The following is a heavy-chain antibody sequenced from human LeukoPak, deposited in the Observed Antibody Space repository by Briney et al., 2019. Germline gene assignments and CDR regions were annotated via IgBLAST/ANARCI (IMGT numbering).Heavy chain of an antibody. V-gene: IGHV3-23*01. CDR2: ISGSGGGT. CDR1: GLTFRNFA. Sequence: GGSLRLSCEASGLTFRNFAMNWVRQAPGKGLEWVSSISGSGGGTFYADSVKGRFTISRDNAMNTVYLQMNSLRAEDTAVYYCARVLSGSWDWFDPWGQGTLVTVSS. CDR3: ARVLSGSWDWFDP. D-gene: IGHD3-22*01. J-gene: IGHJ5*02.